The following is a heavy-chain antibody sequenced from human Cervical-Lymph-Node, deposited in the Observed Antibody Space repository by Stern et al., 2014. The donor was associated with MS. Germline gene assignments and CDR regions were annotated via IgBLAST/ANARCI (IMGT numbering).Heavy chain of an antibody. Sequence: VQLVESGPGLVKPSQTLSLTCTVSGGSISSGSYYWSWIRQPAGKGLEWIGRIYTSGSTNYNPSLKSRVTISVDTSTHQFSLKRSSVTAADTAVYYCARLSKGPWGQGTLVTVSS. CDR2: IYTSGST. CDR1: GGSISSGSYY. CDR3: ARLSKGP. V-gene: IGHV4-61*02. J-gene: IGHJ4*02.